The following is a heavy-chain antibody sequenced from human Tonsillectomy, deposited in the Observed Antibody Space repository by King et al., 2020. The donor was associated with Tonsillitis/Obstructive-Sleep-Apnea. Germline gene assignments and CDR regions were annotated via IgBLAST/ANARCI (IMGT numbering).Heavy chain of an antibody. CDR3: ARADDRSGGASGI. Sequence: VQLVESGGGLVQPGGSLRLSCAASGFTFSSSEMNWVRQAPGKGLEWVSYISSSGSTIYYADSVKGRFTISRDNAKNSLYLQMNSLRAEDTAVYYCARADDRSGGASGIWGQGTMVTVSS. CDR1: GFTFSSSE. V-gene: IGHV3-48*03. D-gene: IGHD3-22*01. J-gene: IGHJ3*02. CDR2: ISSSGSTI.